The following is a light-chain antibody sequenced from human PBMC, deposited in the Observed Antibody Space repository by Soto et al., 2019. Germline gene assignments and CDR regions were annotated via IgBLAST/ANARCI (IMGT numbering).Light chain of an antibody. J-gene: IGLJ1*01. CDR2: DVS. Sequence: QSVLTQPASGSGSPGQSITMSCTGTSSDVGYYNYVSWYQLHPGKAPKLMIYDVSNRPSGISNRFSGSKSGNAASLTISGLQAEDEADYYCSSYTGSNTYVFGTGTKATVL. CDR3: SSYTGSNTYV. CDR1: SSDVGYYNY. V-gene: IGLV2-14*03.